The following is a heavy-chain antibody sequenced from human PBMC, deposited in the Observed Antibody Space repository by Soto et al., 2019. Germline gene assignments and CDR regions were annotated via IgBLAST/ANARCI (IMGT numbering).Heavy chain of an antibody. Sequence: SETLSLTCNVSGGSISSHYWSWIRQPPGKGLEWIGYIYYSGSTNYNPSLKSRVTISIDTSKNEFSLKLSSVTAADTAVYYCARPAVVVPAPGRYPTPGYFDLWGRGTLVTVSS. D-gene: IGHD2-15*01. V-gene: IGHV4-59*08. CDR3: ARPAVVVPAPGRYPTPGYFDL. CDR1: GGSISSHY. CDR2: IYYSGST. J-gene: IGHJ2*01.